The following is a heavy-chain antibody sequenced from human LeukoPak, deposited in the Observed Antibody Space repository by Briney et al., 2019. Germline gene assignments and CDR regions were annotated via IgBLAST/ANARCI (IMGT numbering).Heavy chain of an antibody. CDR3: ARGRSGSYYKKWWGYYYYYYYMDV. CDR1: GGSISSSSYY. J-gene: IGHJ6*03. V-gene: IGHV4-39*07. Sequence: SETLSLTCTVSGGSISSSSYYWGWIRQPPGKGLEWIGSIYYSGSTYYNPSLKSRVTISVDTSKNQFSLKLSSVTAADTAVYYCARGRSGSYYKKWWGYYYYYYYMDVWGKGTTVTVSS. CDR2: IYYSGST. D-gene: IGHD3-10*01.